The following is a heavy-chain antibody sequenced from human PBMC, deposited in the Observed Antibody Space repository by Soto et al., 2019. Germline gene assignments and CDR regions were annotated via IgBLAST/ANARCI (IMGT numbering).Heavy chain of an antibody. J-gene: IGHJ3*02. Sequence: PGSLCLTCTVSGGSISSYYWSWIRQPPGKGLEWIGYIYYSGSTNYNPSLKSRVTISVDTSKNQFSLKLSSVTAADTAVYYCARGGLFVVVTAPGAIDIWGQGPMVTVSS. V-gene: IGHV4-59*01. CDR1: GGSISSYY. CDR2: IYYSGST. D-gene: IGHD2-21*02. CDR3: ARGGLFVVVTAPGAIDI.